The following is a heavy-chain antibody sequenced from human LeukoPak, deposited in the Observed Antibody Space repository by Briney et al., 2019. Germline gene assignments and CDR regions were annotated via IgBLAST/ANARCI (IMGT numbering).Heavy chain of an antibody. V-gene: IGHV3-33*01. CDR3: ARWGDEKRLDF. CDR1: GFTFSRHG. J-gene: IGHJ4*02. CDR2: IWYDGSNK. D-gene: IGHD3-16*01. Sequence: RTGRSLRLSCAASGFTFSRHGMHWVRQAPGKGLEWVAVIWYDGSNKYYADSVKGRFTISRDNSKNTLYLQINSLRADDTAMYYCARWGDEKRLDFWGQGTLVTVSS.